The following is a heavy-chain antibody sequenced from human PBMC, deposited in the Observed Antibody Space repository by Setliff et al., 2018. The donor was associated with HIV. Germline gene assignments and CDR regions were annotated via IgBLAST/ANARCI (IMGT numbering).Heavy chain of an antibody. V-gene: IGHV4-39*01. CDR1: GGSITINSYY. CDR2: IYYSGST. CDR3: ARHDCSGTGCYKDYYYYMDV. Sequence: SETLSLTCTVSGGSITINSYYWGWIRQPPGKGLEWIGSIYYSGSTYYKPSLKSRVTISVDTSTNQFSLKLRSVTAADTAVYYCARHDCSGTGCYKDYYYYMDVWGKGTTVTVSS. J-gene: IGHJ6*03. D-gene: IGHD2-2*02.